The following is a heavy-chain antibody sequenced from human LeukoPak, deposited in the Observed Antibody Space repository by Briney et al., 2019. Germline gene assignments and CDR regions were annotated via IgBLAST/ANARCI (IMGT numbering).Heavy chain of an antibody. J-gene: IGHJ4*02. D-gene: IGHD3-10*01. Sequence: ESSETLSLTCTVSGYSISSGYYWSWIRQPPGKGLEWIGEINHSGSTNYNPSLKSRVTISVDTSKNQFSLKLSSVTAADTAVYYCARKRATMVRGVIILVYFDYWGQGTLVTVSS. CDR3: ARKRATMVRGVIILVYFDY. V-gene: IGHV4-38-2*02. CDR2: INHSGST. CDR1: GYSISSGYY.